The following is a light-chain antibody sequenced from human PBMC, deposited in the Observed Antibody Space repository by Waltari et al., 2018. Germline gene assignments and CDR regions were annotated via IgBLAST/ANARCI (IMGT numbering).Light chain of an antibody. Sequence: QLVLTQSPSASASLGASVKLTCTLSSGHSSNVIAWLQQQPEKGPRYLMKGNSDGSHSKGDEIPDRFSGSSSGAERYLTSSSVQPEDEADYDCQTGGHGTWVFGGGTKLTVL. V-gene: IGLV4-69*01. CDR1: SGHSSNV. CDR2: GNSDGSH. J-gene: IGLJ3*02. CDR3: QTGGHGTWV.